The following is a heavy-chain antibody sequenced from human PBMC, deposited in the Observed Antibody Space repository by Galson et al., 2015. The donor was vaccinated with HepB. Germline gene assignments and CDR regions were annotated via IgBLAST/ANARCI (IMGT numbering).Heavy chain of an antibody. Sequence: SVKVSCKASGYSFTNYPMNWVRQAPGQGLEWMGWINTNTGNPTYAQDFTVRFVFSLDTSVSTTYLQISSLEAEDTAVYYCARVRTAAGLYYFDSWGPGTLVTVSS. V-gene: IGHV7-4-1*02. J-gene: IGHJ4*02. CDR3: ARVRTAAGLYYFDS. CDR1: GYSFTNYP. CDR2: INTNTGNP. D-gene: IGHD6-13*01.